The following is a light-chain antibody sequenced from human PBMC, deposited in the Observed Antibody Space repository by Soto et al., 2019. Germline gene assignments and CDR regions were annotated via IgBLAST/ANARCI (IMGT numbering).Light chain of an antibody. J-gene: IGLJ2*01. Sequence: QSALTQPPSASGPPGQSVTISCSGTSSDLGDYDYVSWYQQHPGKAPRLMIYEVSERPSGVPDRFSGSKSGNTASLTVTGLQVEDEADYYCSSYAGSNNLIFGGGTKLTVL. V-gene: IGLV2-8*01. CDR2: EVS. CDR1: SSDLGDYDY. CDR3: SSYAGSNNLI.